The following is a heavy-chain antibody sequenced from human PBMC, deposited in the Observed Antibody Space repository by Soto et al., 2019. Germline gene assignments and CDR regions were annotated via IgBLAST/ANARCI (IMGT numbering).Heavy chain of an antibody. CDR3: APTPFDGSGPFDP. D-gene: IGHD3-10*01. V-gene: IGHV3-7*01. Sequence: GGPLSLSCAASVFPFSSNCMRWVGQAPGKGLGWVAKIKQDGSEKYYADSVKGRFTISRDNSKNTLYLQMNSLRAEDTAVYYCAPTPFDGSGPFDPWGQGTLVTVSS. J-gene: IGHJ5*02. CDR1: VFPFSSNC. CDR2: IKQDGSEK.